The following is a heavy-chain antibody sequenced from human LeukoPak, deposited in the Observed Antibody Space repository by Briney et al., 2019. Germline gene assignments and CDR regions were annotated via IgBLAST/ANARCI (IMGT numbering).Heavy chain of an antibody. CDR1: GFSFSTTW. J-gene: IGHJ4*02. Sequence: GGSLRLSCAASGFSFSTTWMHWVRQVPGQGLVWVARITSDGTSISYAESVKGRFTISRDNAKNTLYLQMNSLRVDDTTVYYCARDWYHAIDYWGQGTLVTVSS. CDR2: ITSDGTSI. CDR3: ARDWYHAIDY. D-gene: IGHD2-2*01. V-gene: IGHV3-74*03.